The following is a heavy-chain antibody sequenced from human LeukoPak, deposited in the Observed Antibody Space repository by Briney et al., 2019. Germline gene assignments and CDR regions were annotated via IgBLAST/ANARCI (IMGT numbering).Heavy chain of an antibody. D-gene: IGHD3-22*01. J-gene: IGHJ4*02. Sequence: SETLSLTCAVSGGSISSSNWWSWVRQPPGKGLEWIGEIYHSGSTNYNPSLKSRVTISVDRSKNQFSLKLSSVTAADTAVYYCARESYDSSGTYPDYWGQGTLVTVSS. V-gene: IGHV4-4*02. CDR3: ARESYDSSGTYPDY. CDR2: IYHSGST. CDR1: GGSISSSNW.